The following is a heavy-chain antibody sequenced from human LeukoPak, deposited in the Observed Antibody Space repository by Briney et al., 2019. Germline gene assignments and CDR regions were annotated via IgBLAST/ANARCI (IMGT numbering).Heavy chain of an antibody. D-gene: IGHD6-19*01. CDR1: GGSISSYY. J-gene: IGHJ4*02. Sequence: SETLSLTCTVAGGSISSYYWSWIRQPPGKGLEWIGYIYYSGSTNYNPSLKSRVTISVDTSKNQFSLKLGSVTAADTAVYYCARAPRDSSGWYPFDYWGQGTLVTVSS. V-gene: IGHV4-59*01. CDR2: IYYSGST. CDR3: ARAPRDSSGWYPFDY.